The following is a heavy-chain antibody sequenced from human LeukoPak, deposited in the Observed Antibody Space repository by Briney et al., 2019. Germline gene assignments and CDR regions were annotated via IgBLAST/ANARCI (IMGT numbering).Heavy chain of an antibody. Sequence: SETLSLTCTVSGGSLTSYYWSWIRQPPGKELQWIGYIYYSGSVNYNPSLKSRVTISVDTSKNQFSLNLSSVTAADTAVYYCATLGSYFDYWGQGTQVTVSS. CDR2: IYYSGSV. J-gene: IGHJ4*02. CDR3: ATLGSYFDY. V-gene: IGHV4-59*08. CDR1: GGSLTSYY.